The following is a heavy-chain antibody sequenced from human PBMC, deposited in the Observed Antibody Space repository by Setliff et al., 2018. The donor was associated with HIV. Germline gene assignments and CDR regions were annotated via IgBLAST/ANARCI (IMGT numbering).Heavy chain of an antibody. CDR2: ISDNGDT. Sequence: SETLSLTCAVSGDSVTSGSYRWSWLRQPPGKGLEWISFISDNGDTKYHPSLLRRVTISIDTSKNRFSLQLNSVTTADTAVYYCARVYYNSWGGYPYWYFDLWGRGTLVTVSS. CDR3: ARVYYNSWGGYPYWYFDL. V-gene: IGHV4-61*01. CDR1: GDSVTSGSYR. D-gene: IGHD3-3*01. J-gene: IGHJ2*01.